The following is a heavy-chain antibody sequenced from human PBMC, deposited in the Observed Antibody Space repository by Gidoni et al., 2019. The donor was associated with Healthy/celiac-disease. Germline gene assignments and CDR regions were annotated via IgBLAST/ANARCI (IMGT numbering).Heavy chain of an antibody. Sequence: EVQLVEAGGGLVQPGRSRRPSCDAAGFTFDDYAIHWVRQAPGKGLEWVSGISWNSCSIGYADSVKGRFTISRDNAKNSLYLQMNSLRAEDTALYYCASGGRWYYYYYMDVWGKGTTVTVSS. CDR2: ISWNSCSI. J-gene: IGHJ6*03. V-gene: IGHV3-9*01. CDR1: GFTFDDYA. D-gene: IGHD3-16*01. CDR3: ASGGRWYYYYYMDV.